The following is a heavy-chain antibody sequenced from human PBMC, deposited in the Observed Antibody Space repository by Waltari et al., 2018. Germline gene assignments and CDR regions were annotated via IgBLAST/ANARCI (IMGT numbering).Heavy chain of an antibody. J-gene: IGHJ5*02. V-gene: IGHV4-59*01. CDR1: GSISSYY. CDR2: IYYSGST. D-gene: IGHD6-6*01. Sequence: GSISSYYWSWIRQPPGKGLEWIGYIYYSGSTNYNPSLKSRVTISVDTSKNQFSLKLSSVTAADTAVYYCARGAIAARPGWFDPWGQGTLVTVSS. CDR3: ARGAIAARPGWFDP.